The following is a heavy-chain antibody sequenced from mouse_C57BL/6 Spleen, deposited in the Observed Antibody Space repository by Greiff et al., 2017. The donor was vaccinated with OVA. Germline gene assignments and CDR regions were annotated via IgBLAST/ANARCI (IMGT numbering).Heavy chain of an antibody. CDR3: ARSVDYGRAMDY. V-gene: IGHV1-59*01. J-gene: IGHJ4*01. CDR1: GYTFTSYW. D-gene: IGHD1-1*01. CDR2: IDPSDSYT. Sequence: VQLQQPGAELVRPGTSVKLSCKASGYTFTSYWMHWVKQRPGQGLAWIGVIDPSDSYTNYNQKFKGKATLTVDTSSSTAYMQLSSLTSEDSAVYYCARSVDYGRAMDYWCQGTSVTVSS.